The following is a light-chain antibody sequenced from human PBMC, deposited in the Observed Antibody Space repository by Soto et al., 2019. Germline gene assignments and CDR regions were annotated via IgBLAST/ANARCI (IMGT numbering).Light chain of an antibody. CDR3: SSYISSSIDYV. J-gene: IGLJ1*01. CDR1: SSDVGGYNY. CDR2: EVS. Sequence: SALTQSASVSGSTGQSITISCTGTSSDVGGYNYVSWYQQHPGKAPKLMIYEVSNRPSGVSNRFSGSKSGNTASLTISGLQAEDEADYYCSSYISSSIDYVFGTGTKVTGL. V-gene: IGLV2-14*01.